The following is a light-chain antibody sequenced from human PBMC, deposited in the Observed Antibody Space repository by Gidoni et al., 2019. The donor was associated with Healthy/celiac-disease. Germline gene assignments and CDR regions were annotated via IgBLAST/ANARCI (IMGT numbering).Light chain of an antibody. J-gene: IGKJ2*01. CDR1: QSVRSN. CDR3: QQYNNWHPYT. V-gene: IGKV3-15*01. Sequence: EIVMTQSPATLSVSSGERATLSCSASQSVRSNLSGYQQKLGQDPRILIYGASTRGTGIPARFSGSGSGTEFTLIISSRQSEDFAVYYCQQYNNWHPYTFGQGTKLEIK. CDR2: GAS.